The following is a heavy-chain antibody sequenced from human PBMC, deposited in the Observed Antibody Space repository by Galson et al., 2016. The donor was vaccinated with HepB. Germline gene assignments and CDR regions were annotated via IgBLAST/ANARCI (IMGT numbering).Heavy chain of an antibody. CDR3: AKDATMVRGISRSFFQRIQTAYYFDS. CDR2: ISGGGGRT. Sequence: SLRLSCAVSGFSFSRCAMNWVRQAPGKGLEWVSGISGGGGRTYYADSVKGRFTLSRDHSKNILYLQMNSLKAEDTAVYYCAKDATMVRGISRSFFQRIQTAYYFDSWGQGTLVTVSS. CDR1: GFSFSRCA. J-gene: IGHJ4*02. D-gene: IGHD3-10*01. V-gene: IGHV3-23*01.